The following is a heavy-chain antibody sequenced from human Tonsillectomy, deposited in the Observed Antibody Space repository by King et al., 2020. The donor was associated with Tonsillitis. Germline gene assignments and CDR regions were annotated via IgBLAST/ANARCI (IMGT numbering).Heavy chain of an antibody. Sequence: VQLVESGGGVVQPGRSLRLSCAASGFTFSSYGMHWVRQAPGKGLEWVAVMSYDGSNKYYADSVKGRFTISRDNSKNTLYLQMNSLRAEDTAGFYCAKAEEDYGSGSFRVYFYGMDVWGQGTTVTVSS. CDR3: AKAEEDYGSGSFRVYFYGMDV. D-gene: IGHD3-10*01. CDR2: MSYDGSNK. CDR1: GFTFSSYG. V-gene: IGHV3-30*18. J-gene: IGHJ6*02.